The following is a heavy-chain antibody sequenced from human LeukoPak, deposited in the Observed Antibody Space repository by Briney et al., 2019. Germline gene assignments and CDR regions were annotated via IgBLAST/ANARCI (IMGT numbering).Heavy chain of an antibody. CDR2: INHSGST. D-gene: IGHD3-10*01. CDR1: GGSFSGYY. J-gene: IGHJ5*02. V-gene: IGHV4-34*01. CDR3: ARGGLPDDRPGSGSYFGWFDP. Sequence: SETLSLTCAVYGGSFSGYYWSWIRQPPGKGLEWIGEINHSGSTNYNPSLKSRVTISVDTSKNQFSLKLSSVTAANTAVYYCARGGLPDDRPGSGSYFGWFDPWGQGTLVTVSS.